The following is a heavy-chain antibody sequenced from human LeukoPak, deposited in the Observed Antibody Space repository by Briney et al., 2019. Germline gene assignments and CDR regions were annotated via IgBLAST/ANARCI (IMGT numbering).Heavy chain of an antibody. V-gene: IGHV4-59*12. Sequence: PSETLSLTCTVSGGSISSYYWSWIRQPPGKGLEWIGYIYHSGSTYYNPSLKSRVTISVDRSKNQFSLKLSSVTAADTAVYYCARAPHYRYFDYWGQGTLVTVSS. CDR2: IYHSGST. CDR1: GGSISSYY. CDR3: ARAPHYRYFDY. J-gene: IGHJ4*02. D-gene: IGHD3-10*01.